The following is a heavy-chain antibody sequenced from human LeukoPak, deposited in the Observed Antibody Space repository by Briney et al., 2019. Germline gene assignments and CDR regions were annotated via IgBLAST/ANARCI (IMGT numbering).Heavy chain of an antibody. Sequence: PSETLSLTCTVSGGSISSYYWSRIRQPPGKGLEWIGYIYYSGSTNYNPSLKSRVTISVDTSNNQFSLKLSSVTAADTAVYYCARDSSGYRRGSFDYWGQGTLVTVSS. CDR3: ARDSSGYRRGSFDY. CDR1: GGSISSYY. V-gene: IGHV4-59*01. J-gene: IGHJ4*02. CDR2: IYYSGST. D-gene: IGHD3-22*01.